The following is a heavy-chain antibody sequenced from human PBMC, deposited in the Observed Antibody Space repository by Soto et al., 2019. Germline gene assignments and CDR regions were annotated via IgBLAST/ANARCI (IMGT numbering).Heavy chain of an antibody. J-gene: IGHJ5*02. D-gene: IGHD3-3*01. Sequence: GGSLRLRRAAAWGTFSTLGVHWVRQAPGKGLVWVSRINSDGTNTDYADSVKGRFTISRDNAKNTLYLHMSSLRAEDTAVYYCALFGVLIYPEAWGQGTLVTVSS. CDR1: WGTFSTLG. V-gene: IGHV3-74*01. CDR3: ALFGVLIYPEA. CDR2: INSDGTNT.